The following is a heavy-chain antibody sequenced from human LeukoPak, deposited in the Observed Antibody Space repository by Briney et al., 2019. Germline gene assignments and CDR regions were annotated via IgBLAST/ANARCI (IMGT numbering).Heavy chain of an antibody. J-gene: IGHJ5*02. CDR1: GFIFSDAW. CDR2: ISNTGRAT. Sequence: GGSLRLSCAGSGFIFSDAWMSWVRQAPGEGLEWVSGISNTGRATDYADSIKGRFTISRDNSKNTVFLQINSLRAEDTAEYFCAHQVPPNDEFFDHWGQGTLVTVSS. CDR3: AHQVPPNDEFFDH. V-gene: IGHV3-23*01.